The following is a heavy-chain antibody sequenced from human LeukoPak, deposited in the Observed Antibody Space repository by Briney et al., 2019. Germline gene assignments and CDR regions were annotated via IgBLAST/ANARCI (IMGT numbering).Heavy chain of an antibody. J-gene: IGHJ4*02. CDR2: IRSDGSDT. CDR3: ARLLNDYGDYVIIY. D-gene: IGHD4-17*01. CDR1: GFTFSDTW. Sequence: GGSLRLSCAASGFTFSDTWMHWVRQAPGKGLVWVSRIRSDGSDTRYAESVKGRFTISRDNAKNTLYLQMNSLRAEDTAVYYCARLLNDYGDYVIIYWGQGTLVTVSS. V-gene: IGHV3-74*01.